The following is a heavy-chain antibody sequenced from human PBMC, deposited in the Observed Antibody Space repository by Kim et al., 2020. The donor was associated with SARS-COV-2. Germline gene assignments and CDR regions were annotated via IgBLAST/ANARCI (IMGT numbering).Heavy chain of an antibody. V-gene: IGHV3-30*18. D-gene: IGHD3-3*01. CDR1: GFTFSSYG. Sequence: GGSLRLSCAASGFTFSSYGMHWVRQAPGKGLEWVAVISYDGSNKYYADSVKGRFTISRDNSKNTLYLQMNSLRAEDTAVYYCAKGDITIFGVDIDYWGQGTLVTVSS. CDR3: AKGDITIFGVDIDY. CDR2: ISYDGSNK. J-gene: IGHJ4*02.